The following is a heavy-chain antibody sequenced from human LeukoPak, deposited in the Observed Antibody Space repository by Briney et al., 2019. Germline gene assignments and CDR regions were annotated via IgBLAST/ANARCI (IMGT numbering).Heavy chain of an antibody. CDR2: INSDGSST. CDR1: GFIFSSYW. V-gene: IGHV3-74*01. J-gene: IGHJ4*02. D-gene: IGHD4-17*01. Sequence: GGSLRLSCAASGFIFSSYWMHWVRQAPGKGLVWVSRINSDGSSTTYADSVKGRFTISRDNAKNTLYLQMNSLRAEDTAVYYCARVGDYYGDYVRFDYWGQGTLVTVSS. CDR3: ARVGDYYGDYVRFDY.